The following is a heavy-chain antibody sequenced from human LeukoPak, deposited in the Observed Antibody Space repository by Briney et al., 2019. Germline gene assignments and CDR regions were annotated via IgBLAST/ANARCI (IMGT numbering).Heavy chain of an antibody. V-gene: IGHV1-69*04. CDR1: GGTFSSYA. D-gene: IGHD6-19*01. CDR3: ARGRRGLAVAGFRWFDP. J-gene: IGHJ5*02. Sequence: GASVKVSCKASGGTFSSYAISWVRQAPGQGLEWMGRIIPILGIANYAQKFQGRVTITADKSTSTAYMELSSLRSEDTAVYYCARGRRGLAVAGFRWFDPWGQGTLVTVSS. CDR2: IIPILGIA.